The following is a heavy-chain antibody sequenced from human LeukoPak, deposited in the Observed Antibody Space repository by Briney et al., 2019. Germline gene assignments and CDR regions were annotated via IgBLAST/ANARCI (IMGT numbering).Heavy chain of an antibody. J-gene: IGHJ4*02. CDR3: ARWSYSGSYYGGGHRGFDY. D-gene: IGHD1-26*01. CDR1: GGSISSYY. Sequence: SETLSLTCTVSGGSISSYYWSWIRQPPGKGLEWIGHIYTSESTSYNPSLKSRVTMSVDTSKNQFSLRLSSVTAADTAVYYCARWSYSGSYYGGGHRGFDYWGQGTLVTVSS. CDR2: IYTSEST. V-gene: IGHV4-4*07.